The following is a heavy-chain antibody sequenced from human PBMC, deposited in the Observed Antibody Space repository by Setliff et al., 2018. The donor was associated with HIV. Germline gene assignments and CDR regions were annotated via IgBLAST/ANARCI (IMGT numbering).Heavy chain of an antibody. CDR3: ARQFRYPNRAVAGVDY. J-gene: IGHJ4*02. CDR2: INPSGGLT. CDR1: AHPRYYY. V-gene: IGHV1-46*01. Sequence: GASVKVSCKPSAHPRYYYMHWVRQVPGIGLQWMGVINPSGGLTDYPQKFQGRVTMTTDTSTNTIYMQLSSLTSEDTAIYFCARQFRYPNRAVAGVDYWGQGTLVTVSS. D-gene: IGHD6-19*01.